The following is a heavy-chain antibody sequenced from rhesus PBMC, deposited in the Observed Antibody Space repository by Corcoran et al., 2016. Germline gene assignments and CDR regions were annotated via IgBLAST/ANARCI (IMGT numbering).Heavy chain of an antibody. D-gene: IGHD3-3*01. V-gene: IGHV4-106*01. CDR2: IYGCGGGT. CDR1: GGSISDDYY. Sequence: QVQLQESGPGLVKPSETLSLTCAVSGGSISDDYYWSWIRQPPGKGLEWIGYIYGCGGGTNYNPSLKNRGTISINASKNQFALKLGSVTAADTAVYYCARGGAFWSGYSLFDYWGQGVLVTVSS. CDR3: ARGGAFWSGYSLFDY. J-gene: IGHJ4*01.